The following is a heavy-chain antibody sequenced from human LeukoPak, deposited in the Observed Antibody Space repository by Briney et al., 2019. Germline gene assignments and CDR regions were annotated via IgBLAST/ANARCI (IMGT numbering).Heavy chain of an antibody. CDR1: GYTFTSYA. V-gene: IGHV1-18*01. Sequence: ASVKVSCKASGYTFTSYAISWVRQAPGQGLEWMGWISPYNGNTNYPQKLQGRVTMTTDTSTSTAYMELRSLRSDDTVVYYCARNRRLGELSSHDYWGQGTLVTVSS. D-gene: IGHD3-16*02. CDR2: ISPYNGNT. J-gene: IGHJ4*02. CDR3: ARNRRLGELSSHDY.